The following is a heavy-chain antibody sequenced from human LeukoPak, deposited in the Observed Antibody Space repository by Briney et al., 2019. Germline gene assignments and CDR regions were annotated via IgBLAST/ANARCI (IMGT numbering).Heavy chain of an antibody. J-gene: IGHJ4*02. CDR3: ARSARDSSGYYYFDY. Sequence: SETLSLTCTVSGGSISSYYWSWIRQPAGKGLEWIGRIYTSGSTNYNPSLKGRVTMSVDTSKNQFSLKLSSVTAADTAVYYCARSARDSSGYYYFDYWGQGTLVTVSS. CDR2: IYTSGST. D-gene: IGHD3-22*01. CDR1: GGSISSYY. V-gene: IGHV4-4*07.